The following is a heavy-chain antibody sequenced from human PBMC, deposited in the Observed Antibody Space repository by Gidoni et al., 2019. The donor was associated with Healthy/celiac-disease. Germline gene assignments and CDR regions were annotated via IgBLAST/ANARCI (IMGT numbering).Heavy chain of an antibody. Sequence: LRLSCAASGFTFDDYAMHWVRQAPGKGLEWVSGISWNSGSIGYADSVKGRFTISRDNAKNSLYLQMNSLRAEDTALYYCAKDIQWLGEGYYYYGMDVWGQGTTVTVSS. D-gene: IGHD6-19*01. CDR2: ISWNSGSI. CDR1: GFTFDDYA. J-gene: IGHJ6*02. V-gene: IGHV3-9*01. CDR3: AKDIQWLGEGYYYYGMDV.